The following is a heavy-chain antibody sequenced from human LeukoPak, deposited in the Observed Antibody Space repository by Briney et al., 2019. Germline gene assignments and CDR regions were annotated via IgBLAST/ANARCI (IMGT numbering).Heavy chain of an antibody. Sequence: GGSLRLSCAASGFTFSSYVMTWVRQAPGKGLEWVSAISGSAADTYYADSVKGRFTISRDNFKNTLYLQMNSLRAEDSAVYYCAKVFRSGDLFVTDSWGQGTLVTVSS. CDR1: GFTFSSYV. CDR2: ISGSAADT. D-gene: IGHD4-17*01. J-gene: IGHJ4*02. CDR3: AKVFRSGDLFVTDS. V-gene: IGHV3-23*01.